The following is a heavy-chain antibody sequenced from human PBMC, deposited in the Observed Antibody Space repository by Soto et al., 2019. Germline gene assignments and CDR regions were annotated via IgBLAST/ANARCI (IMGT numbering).Heavy chain of an antibody. CDR3: ARDNLGSYWPFDY. Sequence: SVKVSCKASGGTFSSYAISWVRQAPGQGLEWMGGIIPIFGTANYAQKFQGRVTITADESTSTAYMELSSLRSEDTAVYYCARDNLGSYWPFDYWGQGTLVTVSS. CDR1: GGTFSSYA. V-gene: IGHV1-69*13. CDR2: IIPIFGTA. D-gene: IGHD1-26*01. J-gene: IGHJ4*02.